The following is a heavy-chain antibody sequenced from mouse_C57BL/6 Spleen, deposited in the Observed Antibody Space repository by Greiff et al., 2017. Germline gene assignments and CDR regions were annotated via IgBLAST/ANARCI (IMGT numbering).Heavy chain of an antibody. V-gene: IGHV5-12*01. CDR2: ISNGGGST. D-gene: IGHD2-12*01. CDR3: ATGRIYYSNY. Sequence: EVKLMESGGGLVQPGGSLKLSCAASGFTFSDYYMYWVRQTPEKRLEWVAYISNGGGSTYYPDTVKGRFTISRDNAKNTLYLQMSRLKSEDTAMYYCATGRIYYSNYWGQGTTLTVSS. J-gene: IGHJ2*01. CDR1: GFTFSDYY.